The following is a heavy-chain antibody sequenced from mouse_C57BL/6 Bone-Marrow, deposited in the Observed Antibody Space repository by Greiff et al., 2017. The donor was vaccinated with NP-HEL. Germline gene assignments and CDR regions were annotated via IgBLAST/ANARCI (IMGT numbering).Heavy chain of an antibody. Sequence: QVQLQQSGAELVRPGASVTLSCKASGYTFTDYEMHWVKQTPVHGLEWIGAIDPETGGTAYNQKFKGKAILTADKSSSTAYMELRSLTSEDSAVSYCSRLGDCYRYYFGYWGQGTTLTVSS. CDR3: SRLGDCYRYYFGY. D-gene: IGHD2-12*01. CDR1: GYTFTDYE. V-gene: IGHV1-15*01. J-gene: IGHJ2*01. CDR2: IDPETGGT.